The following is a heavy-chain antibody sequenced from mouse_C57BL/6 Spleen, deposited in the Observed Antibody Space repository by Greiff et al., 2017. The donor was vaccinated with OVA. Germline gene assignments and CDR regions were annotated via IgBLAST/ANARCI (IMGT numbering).Heavy chain of an antibody. CDR3: ARHGKGYGSYDYFDY. CDR1: GYTFTEYT. J-gene: IGHJ2*01. Sequence: QVQLKQSGAELVKPGASVKLSCKASGYTFTEYTIHWVKQRSGQGLEWFGWFYPGSGSNKYNEKFKDKATLTADKSSSPVYMELSRLTSEDSEVYVCARHGKGYGSYDYFDYWGQGTTLTVSS. CDR2: FYPGSGSN. D-gene: IGHD2-10*02. V-gene: IGHV1-62-2*01.